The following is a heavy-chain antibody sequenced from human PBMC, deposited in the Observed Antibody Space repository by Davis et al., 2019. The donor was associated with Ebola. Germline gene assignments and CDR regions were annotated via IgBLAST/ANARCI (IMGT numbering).Heavy chain of an antibody. V-gene: IGHV3-23*01. J-gene: IGHJ6*02. CDR3: ARGDSSSWYYYHYYGMDV. Sequence: GGSLRLSCAASGFTFSSYAMSWVRQAPGKGLEWVSAISGSGGSTYYADSVKGRFTISRDNSKNTLYLQMNSLRAEDTAVYYCARGDSSSWYYYHYYGMDVWGQGTTVTVSS. CDR2: ISGSGGST. D-gene: IGHD6-13*01. CDR1: GFTFSSYA.